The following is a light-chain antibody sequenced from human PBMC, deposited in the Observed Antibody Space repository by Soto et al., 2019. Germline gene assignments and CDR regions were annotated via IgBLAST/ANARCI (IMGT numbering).Light chain of an antibody. Sequence: EMGMTQSPGTLSVSLGERATLSSRASQSVSSNLAWYQQKPGQAPRLLIYGASTRATGIPARFSGSRSGTDFTITICTRQYEDFAVCSCQQYNNWPPYTFGQGTKLEIK. CDR3: QQYNNWPPYT. CDR1: QSVSSN. J-gene: IGKJ2*01. CDR2: GAS. V-gene: IGKV3-15*01.